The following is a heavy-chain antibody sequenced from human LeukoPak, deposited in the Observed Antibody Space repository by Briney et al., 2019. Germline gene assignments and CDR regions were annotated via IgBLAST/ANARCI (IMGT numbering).Heavy chain of an antibody. J-gene: IGHJ4*02. D-gene: IGHD4-17*01. V-gene: IGHV3-48*03. Sequence: GGSLRLSCAASGFTFSSYEMNGVRQAPGKGLEWVSYISSSGSTKYYADSVMGRFTLSRDNAKKSLFLQMNGLRADDTAVYYCAREALTETTFGPYDYWGQGTLVTVSS. CDR2: ISSSGSTK. CDR1: GFTFSSYE. CDR3: AREALTETTFGPYDY.